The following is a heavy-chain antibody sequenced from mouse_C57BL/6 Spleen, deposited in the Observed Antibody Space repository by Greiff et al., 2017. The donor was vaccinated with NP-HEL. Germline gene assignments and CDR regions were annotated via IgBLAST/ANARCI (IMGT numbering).Heavy chain of an antibody. V-gene: IGHV2-9-1*01. CDR3: ARNYYGSSPYAMDY. CDR2: IWTGGGT. CDR1: GFSLTSYA. Sequence: QVQLKESGPGLVAPSQSLSITCTVSGFSLTSYAISWVRQPPGKGLEWLGVIWTGGGTNYDSALKSRLSISKDNSKSQVFLKMNSLQTDDTARYYCARNYYGSSPYAMDYWGQGTSVTVSS. J-gene: IGHJ4*01. D-gene: IGHD1-1*01.